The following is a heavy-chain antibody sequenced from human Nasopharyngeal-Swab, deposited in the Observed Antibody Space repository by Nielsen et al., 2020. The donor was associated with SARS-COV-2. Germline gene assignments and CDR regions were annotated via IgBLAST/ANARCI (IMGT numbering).Heavy chain of an antibody. Sequence: GESLKISCAASGFAFSNYAMSWVRQAPGKGLEWVSVIYSGGSTYYADSVKGRFTISRHNSKNTLYLQMNSLRAEDTDVYYCSRVEGDSSGYNTVYWYFDLWGRGTLVTVSS. D-gene: IGHD3-22*01. CDR2: IYSGGST. CDR3: SRVEGDSSGYNTVYWYFDL. V-gene: IGHV3-53*04. J-gene: IGHJ2*01. CDR1: GFAFSNYA.